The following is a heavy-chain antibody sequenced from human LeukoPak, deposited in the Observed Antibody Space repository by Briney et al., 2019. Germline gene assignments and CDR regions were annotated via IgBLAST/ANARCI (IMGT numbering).Heavy chain of an antibody. D-gene: IGHD6-19*01. Sequence: GGSLRLSCAASGSIPFNSYSMSWVRQAPGKGLEWVAVISYDGSNKYYADSVKGRFTISRDNSKNTLYLQMNSLRAEDTAVYYCARAGYSSGWYYFDYWGQGTLVAVSS. J-gene: IGHJ4*02. V-gene: IGHV3-30-3*01. CDR1: GSIPFNSYS. CDR3: ARAGYSSGWYYFDY. CDR2: ISYDGSNK.